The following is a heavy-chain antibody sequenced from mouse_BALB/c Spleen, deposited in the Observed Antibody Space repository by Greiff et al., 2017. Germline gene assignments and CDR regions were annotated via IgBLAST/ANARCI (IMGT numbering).Heavy chain of an antibody. J-gene: IGHJ2*01. Sequence: VKLQQPGAELVKPGASVKLSCKASGYTFTSYWMHWVKQRPGQGLEWIGEINPSNGRTNYNEKFKSKATLTVDKSSSTAYMQLSSLTSEDSAVYYCARSTTVSYFDYWGQGTTLTVSS. D-gene: IGHD1-1*01. CDR3: ARSTTVSYFDY. CDR2: INPSNGRT. V-gene: IGHV1S81*02. CDR1: GYTFTSYW.